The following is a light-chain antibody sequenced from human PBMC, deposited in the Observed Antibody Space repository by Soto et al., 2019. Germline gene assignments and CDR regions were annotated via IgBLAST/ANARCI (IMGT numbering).Light chain of an antibody. CDR3: QQSFRSPWT. CDR2: AAS. Sequence: DIQMTQSPSSLSASVGDRVTITCRASQSMSYYLNWYQQKPGKAPKLLIYAASTLQSGVPSRFSGSGSGTHFTLTIDSLQPEDFATYFCQQSFRSPWTFGQGTEVDIK. CDR1: QSMSYY. V-gene: IGKV1-39*01. J-gene: IGKJ1*01.